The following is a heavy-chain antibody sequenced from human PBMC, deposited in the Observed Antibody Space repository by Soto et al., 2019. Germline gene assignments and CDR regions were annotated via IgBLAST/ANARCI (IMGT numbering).Heavy chain of an antibody. CDR1: GYSFTSYW. V-gene: IGHV5-51*01. Sequence: GESLKISCKGSGYSFTSYWIGWVRQMPGKGLEWMGIIYPGDSDTRYSPSFQGQVTISADKSISTAYLQWSSLKASDTAMYYCARLGLRFLEWLPTHGMDVWGQGTTVTVSS. J-gene: IGHJ6*02. D-gene: IGHD3-3*01. CDR3: ARLGLRFLEWLPTHGMDV. CDR2: IYPGDSDT.